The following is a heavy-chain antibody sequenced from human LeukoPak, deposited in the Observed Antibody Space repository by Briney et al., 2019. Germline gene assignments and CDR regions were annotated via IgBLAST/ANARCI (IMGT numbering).Heavy chain of an antibody. D-gene: IGHD3-22*01. Sequence: GESLKISCKASGYIFTNHWIAWVRQMPGRGLEWMGFVYPYDSDIRYNPSFQGQVTISADKSISTAYLQWSRLKASDTAMYYCARSWSDSSGYFAFDIWGQGTMVTVSS. CDR3: ARSWSDSSGYFAFDI. J-gene: IGHJ3*02. CDR1: GYIFTNHW. V-gene: IGHV5-51*01. CDR2: VYPYDSDI.